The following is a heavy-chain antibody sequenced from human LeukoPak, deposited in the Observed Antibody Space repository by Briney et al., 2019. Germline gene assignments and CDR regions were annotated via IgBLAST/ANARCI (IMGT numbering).Heavy chain of an antibody. CDR2: VKIKSDGGTT. CDR1: RFSSSYGW. CDR3: ARTYDYGSGSLDY. Sequence: RGALRHSSVESRFSSSYGWLSCVRHTLPRRGGWVVRVKIKSDGGTTNYAAPVKGRFTISRDNSKNTLYLQMNSLKAEDTAIYYCARTYDYGSGSLDYWGQGTLVTVSS. V-gene: IGHV3-15*06. D-gene: IGHD3-10*01. J-gene: IGHJ4*02.